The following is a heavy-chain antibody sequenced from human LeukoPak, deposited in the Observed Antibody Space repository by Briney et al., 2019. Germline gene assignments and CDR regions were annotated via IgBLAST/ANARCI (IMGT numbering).Heavy chain of an antibody. Sequence: GGSLRLSCAASGFTFSSYAMSWVRQAPGKGLEWVSAIGRDSTYIYHADSVKGRFTISRDNAKNSVDLQMNSLRGEDTALYYCTRDSPFSNWYFDLWGRDTLVTVSS. J-gene: IGHJ2*01. CDR1: GFTFSSYA. CDR3: TRDSPFSNWYFDL. V-gene: IGHV3-21*01. CDR2: IGRDSTYI.